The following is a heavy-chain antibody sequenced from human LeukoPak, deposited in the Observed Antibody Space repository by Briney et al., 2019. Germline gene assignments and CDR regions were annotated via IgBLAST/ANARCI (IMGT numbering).Heavy chain of an antibody. D-gene: IGHD3-10*01. J-gene: IGHJ4*02. CDR3: VRDGRGQSGSVH. Sequence: PGGSLRLSCAASGFTVSNNYMNWVRQAPGKGLEWVSLIYSGGRTYYADSVKGRFTISRDSSKNTLYLQMNSLRAEDKGVDYCVRDGRGQSGSVHWGQGTLVTVCS. CDR2: IYSGGRT. CDR1: GFTVSNNY. V-gene: IGHV3-53*01.